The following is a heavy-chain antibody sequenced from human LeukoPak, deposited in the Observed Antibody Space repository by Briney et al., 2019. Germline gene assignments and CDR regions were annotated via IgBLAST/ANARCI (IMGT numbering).Heavy chain of an antibody. V-gene: IGHV5-51*01. CDR3: ARPLRFRDPWGNAFDI. CDR2: IYPGDSDT. D-gene: IGHD3-10*01. Sequence: GESLKISCKGSGYSFTSYWIGWVRQMPGKGLEWMGIIYPGDSDTRYSPSFQGQVTISADKSISTAYLQWSSLKASDTAMYYCARPLRFRDPWGNAFDIWGQGTMVTVSS. CDR1: GYSFTSYW. J-gene: IGHJ3*02.